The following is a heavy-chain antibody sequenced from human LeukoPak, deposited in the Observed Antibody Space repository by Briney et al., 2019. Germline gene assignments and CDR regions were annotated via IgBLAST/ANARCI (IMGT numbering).Heavy chain of an antibody. J-gene: IGHJ6*03. V-gene: IGHV3-30*03. Sequence: GTSLRLSCAASGFIFRNYGMHWVRQAPGKGLEWVAFISYDGNKKDYADSVKGRFTIPRDNSENTLYLQMSSLRIEDAGVYYCARPSDNYYYYFYMDVWGQGTTVTVSS. D-gene: IGHD1-14*01. CDR2: ISYDGNKK. CDR1: GFIFRNYG. CDR3: ARPSDNYYYYFYMDV.